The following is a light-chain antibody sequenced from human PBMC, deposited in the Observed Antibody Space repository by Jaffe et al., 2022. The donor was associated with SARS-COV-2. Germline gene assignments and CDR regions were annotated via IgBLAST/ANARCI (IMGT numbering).Light chain of an antibody. V-gene: IGLV7-46*01. CDR2: GAR. Sequence: QAVVTQEPSLTVSPGGTVTLTCDSSTGAVTSGHFPYWFQQKPGQAPRTLIYGARNKHSWTPARFSGSLLGGKAALTLSGAQPEDEAEYYCMLSYSGAWVFGGGTRLTVL. CDR1: TGAVTSGHF. CDR3: MLSYSGAWV. J-gene: IGLJ3*02.